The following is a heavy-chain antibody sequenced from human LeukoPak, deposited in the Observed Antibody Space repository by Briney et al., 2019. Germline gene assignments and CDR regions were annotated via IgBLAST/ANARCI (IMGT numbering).Heavy chain of an antibody. CDR1: GGSICSYY. J-gene: IGHJ4*02. V-gene: IGHV4-59*01. D-gene: IGHD3-10*01. Sequence: SETLSLTCTVSGGSICSYYWSWIRQPPGKGLEWIGYIYYSGDTDYNPSLKSRVTISVETSKNQFSLKLSSVTAADTAVCYCARRYGSGRKDYFDYWGQGTLVTVSS. CDR3: ARRYGSGRKDYFDY. CDR2: IYYSGDT.